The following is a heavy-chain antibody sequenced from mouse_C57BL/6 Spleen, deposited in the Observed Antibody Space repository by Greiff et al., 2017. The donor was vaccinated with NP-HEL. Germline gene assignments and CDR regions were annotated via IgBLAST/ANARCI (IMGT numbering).Heavy chain of an antibody. Sequence: QVQLKQPGAELVKPGASVKLSCKASGYTFTSYWMQWVKQRPGQGLEWIGEIDPSDSYTNYNQKFKGKATLTVDTSSSTAYMQLSSLTSEDSAVYYCAREGYWGQGTLVTVSA. CDR3: AREGY. CDR1: GYTFTSYW. V-gene: IGHV1-50*01. CDR2: IDPSDSYT. J-gene: IGHJ3*01.